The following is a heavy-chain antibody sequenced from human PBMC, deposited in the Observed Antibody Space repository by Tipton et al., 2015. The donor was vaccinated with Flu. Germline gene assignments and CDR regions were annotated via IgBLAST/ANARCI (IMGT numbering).Heavy chain of an antibody. Sequence: TLSLTCSVSGGSVTSVTYYWGWVRQPPGKGLEWIGSIYYSGSTYYNPSLKTRATISVDTSKNQFSLRLSSVTAADTAVYYCARVLYTVEFDPWGQGTLVTVSS. D-gene: IGHD3-16*01. CDR1: GGSVTSVTYY. V-gene: IGHV4-39*07. J-gene: IGHJ5*02. CDR2: IYYSGST. CDR3: ARVLYTVEFDP.